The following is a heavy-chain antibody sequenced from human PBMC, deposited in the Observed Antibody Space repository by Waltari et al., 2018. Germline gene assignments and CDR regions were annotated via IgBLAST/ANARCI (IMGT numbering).Heavy chain of an antibody. CDR3: ARDRGRGLYLDA. D-gene: IGHD2-15*01. Sequence: QLQLQESGPGPVKPSGTLSLSLAVPGDSLPSPNWWSWVRQSPQRGLEWIGQVLSTGKTNYSPSFASRVTMSLDASNNQFSLKVTSATAADTAVYYCARDRGRGLYLDAWGPGTLVTVSP. J-gene: IGHJ5*02. V-gene: IGHV4-4*02. CDR1: GDSLPSPNW. CDR2: VLSTGKT.